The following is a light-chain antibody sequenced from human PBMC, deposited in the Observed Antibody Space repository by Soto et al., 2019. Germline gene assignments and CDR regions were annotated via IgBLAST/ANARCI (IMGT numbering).Light chain of an antibody. CDR2: EVN. CDR1: NNDIGDYTY. CDR3: SSYSRSINYV. Sequence: QSVLSQPPSASGSPGQSVTISCTGTNNDIGDYTYVSWYQQLPGKAPKLMIYEVNKRPSGIPDRFSGSKSGNTASLTVSGLQPEDEAEYFCSSYSRSINYVFGTGTKLTVL. V-gene: IGLV2-8*01. J-gene: IGLJ1*01.